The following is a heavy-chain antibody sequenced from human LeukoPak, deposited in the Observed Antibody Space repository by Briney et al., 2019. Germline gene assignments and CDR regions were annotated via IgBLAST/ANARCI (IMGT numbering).Heavy chain of an antibody. CDR1: GGTSSSYA. CDR3: ARYDSSGYDAFDI. CDR2: IIPIFGTA. V-gene: IGHV1-69*05. J-gene: IGHJ3*02. Sequence: ASVKVSCKASGGTSSSYAISWVRQAPGQGLEWMGGIIPIFGTANYAQKFQGRVTITTDESTSTAYMELSSLRSDDTAVYYCARYDSSGYDAFDIWGQGTMVTVSS. D-gene: IGHD3-22*01.